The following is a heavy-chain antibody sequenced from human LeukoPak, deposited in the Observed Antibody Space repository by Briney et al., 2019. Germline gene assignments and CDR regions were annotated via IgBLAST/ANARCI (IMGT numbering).Heavy chain of an antibody. CDR2: LKQDGNEK. CDR3: ARDPRGSEYSLFDS. D-gene: IGHD3-10*01. Sequence: GGSLRLSCVACGFSFSSSYESWVRQSQGKARVWVANLKQDGNEKLYVVSVKALYTLPRYNAKSSLYPQMNRLRVDRRAVYYFARDPRGSEYSLFDSWGQETLVTVFS. V-gene: IGHV3-7*01. CDR1: GFSFSSSY. J-gene: IGHJ4*02.